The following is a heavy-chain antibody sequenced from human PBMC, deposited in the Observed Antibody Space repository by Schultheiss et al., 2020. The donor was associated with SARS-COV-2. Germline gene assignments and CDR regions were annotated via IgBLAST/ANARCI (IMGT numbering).Heavy chain of an antibody. Sequence: GESLKISCAASGFTFSSYAMHWVRQAPGKGLEWVAVISYDGSNKYYADSVKGRFTISRDNSKNTLYLQMNSLRAEDTAVYYCARFYDFWSGYSDYWGQGTLVTVSS. CDR3: ARFYDFWSGYSDY. V-gene: IGHV3-30-3*01. CDR1: GFTFSSYA. CDR2: ISYDGSNK. D-gene: IGHD3-3*01. J-gene: IGHJ4*02.